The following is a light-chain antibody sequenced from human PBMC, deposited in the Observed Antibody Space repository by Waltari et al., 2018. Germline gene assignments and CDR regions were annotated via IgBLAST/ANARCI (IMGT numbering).Light chain of an antibody. J-gene: IGLJ2*01. CDR2: EVS. Sequence: QSALTQPASVSGSPGQSITISCPGTSSAVGPDNYVPWYQQHPGKAPKPMISEVSKRPSGVSNRFSGSKSGNTASLTISGLQAEDEADYYCASYTSSSTIFGGGTNLTVL. CDR1: SSAVGPDNY. V-gene: IGLV2-14*01. CDR3: ASYTSSSTI.